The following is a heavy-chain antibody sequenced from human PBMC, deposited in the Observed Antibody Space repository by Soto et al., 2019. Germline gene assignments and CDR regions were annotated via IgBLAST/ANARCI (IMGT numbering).Heavy chain of an antibody. Sequence: GESLKISCAASGFTFSSYAMSWVRQAPGKGLEWVSAISGSGGSTYYADSVKGRFTISRDNSKNTLYLQMNSLRAEDTAVYYCAKCLYRIPYFDYWGQGTLVTVSS. V-gene: IGHV3-23*01. J-gene: IGHJ4*02. CDR3: AKCLYRIPYFDY. CDR2: ISGSGGST. CDR1: GFTFSSYA. D-gene: IGHD3-16*01.